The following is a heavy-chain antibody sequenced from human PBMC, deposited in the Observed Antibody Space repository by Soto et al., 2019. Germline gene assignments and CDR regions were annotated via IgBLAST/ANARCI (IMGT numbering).Heavy chain of an antibody. J-gene: IGHJ4*02. CDR3: TRHHPHHYDSSGYFDY. V-gene: IGHV4-39*01. CDR2: IFYTGRT. CDR1: DGSISTSSYY. D-gene: IGHD3-22*01. Sequence: ETLSLTCTVSDGSISTSSYYWGWIRQSPGKGLEWIGTIFYTGRTYYNPSLESRVTLSVDTSKNQFSLHLTSVTAADTAMYYCTRHHPHHYDSSGYFDYWGQGTLVTVSS.